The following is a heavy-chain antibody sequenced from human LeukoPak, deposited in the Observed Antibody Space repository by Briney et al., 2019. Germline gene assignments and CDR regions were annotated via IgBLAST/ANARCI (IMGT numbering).Heavy chain of an antibody. J-gene: IGHJ4*02. CDR2: VSGSGGGT. CDR3: AKAVLIHSRGWYGGTNFDY. Sequence: GGSLRLSCAASGFTFSSYAMSWVRQTPGKGLEWVSGVSGSGGGTYYADSVKGRFTISRDNSKNTLYLHMNSLRAEDTAVYYCAKAVLIHSRGWYGGTNFDYWGQGALVTVSS. V-gene: IGHV3-23*01. D-gene: IGHD6-19*01. CDR1: GFTFSSYA.